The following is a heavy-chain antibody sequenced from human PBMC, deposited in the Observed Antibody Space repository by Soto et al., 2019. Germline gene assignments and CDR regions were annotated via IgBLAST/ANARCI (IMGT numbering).Heavy chain of an antibody. D-gene: IGHD6-6*01. J-gene: IGHJ6*02. Sequence: SETLSLTCTVSGGSISSYYWSWIRQPPGKGLEWIGYIYYSGSTNYNPSLKSRVTISVDTSKNQFSLKLSSVTAADTAVYYCASFSPPSPYGMDVWGQGTTVTVSS. V-gene: IGHV4-59*01. CDR2: IYYSGST. CDR1: GGSISSYY. CDR3: ASFSPPSPYGMDV.